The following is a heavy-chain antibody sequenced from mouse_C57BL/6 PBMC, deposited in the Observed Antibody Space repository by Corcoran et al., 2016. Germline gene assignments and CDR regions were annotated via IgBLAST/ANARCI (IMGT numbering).Heavy chain of an antibody. Sequence: EVQLQQSGPELVKPGASVKISCKASGYTFTDYYMNWVKQSHGKSLEWIGDINPNNGGTRYNQKFKGKATLTVDKSSSTAYMELRSLTSEDSAVYYCARYLTGTYFDVWGTGTTVTVSS. CDR1: GYTFTDYY. V-gene: IGHV1-26*01. CDR3: ARYLTGTYFDV. J-gene: IGHJ1*03. CDR2: INPNNGGT. D-gene: IGHD4-1*01.